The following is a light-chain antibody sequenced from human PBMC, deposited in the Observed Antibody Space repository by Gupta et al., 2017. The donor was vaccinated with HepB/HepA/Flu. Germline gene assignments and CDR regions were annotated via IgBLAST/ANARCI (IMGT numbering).Light chain of an antibody. CDR3: QQTDSTPYT. V-gene: IGKV1-39*01. Sequence: DIQMTQSPSSLSASVGDRVTITCRASQSISSHLNWYQKKPGKAPKLLIYAASSLQSGVPSGFSGSGSGTDFTLTISRLQPEDFATYFCQQTDSTPYTFGQGTKVETK. CDR2: AAS. CDR1: QSISSH. J-gene: IGKJ2*01.